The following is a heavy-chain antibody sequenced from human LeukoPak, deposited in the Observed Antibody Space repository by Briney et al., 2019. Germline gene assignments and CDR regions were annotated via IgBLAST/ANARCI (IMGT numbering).Heavy chain of an antibody. Sequence: SQTLSLTCTVSGGSISIGDYYWSWIRQPPGKGLEWIGYIYYSGSTYYNPSLKSRVTISVDTSKNQFSLKVSSVTAADTAVYYCASYCGGDCYVDYWGQGTLVTVSS. CDR1: GGSISIGDYY. CDR2: IYYSGST. CDR3: ASYCGGDCYVDY. D-gene: IGHD2-21*02. V-gene: IGHV4-30-4*08. J-gene: IGHJ4*02.